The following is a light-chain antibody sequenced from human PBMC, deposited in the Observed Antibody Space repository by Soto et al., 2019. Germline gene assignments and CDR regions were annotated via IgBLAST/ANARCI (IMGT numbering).Light chain of an antibody. Sequence: EIVLTQSPGTLSLSPGERATLSCRASQSVSSSYLVWYQQRPGQPPRLLIYGTSNRAAGIPDRFTGTGSGTDFTLSIYRVEPEDSAVYYCQQYGSSAPTFGGGTKVEIK. V-gene: IGKV3-20*01. CDR3: QQYGSSAPT. CDR1: QSVSSSY. CDR2: GTS. J-gene: IGKJ4*01.